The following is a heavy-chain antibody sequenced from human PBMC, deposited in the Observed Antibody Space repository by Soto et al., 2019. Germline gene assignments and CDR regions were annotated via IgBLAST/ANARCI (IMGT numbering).Heavy chain of an antibody. CDR1: GGSISSSSYY. V-gene: IGHV4-39*01. CDR3: ARHMPLASGSGYYFERYYFDY. D-gene: IGHD3-22*01. Sequence: QLQLQESGPGLVKPSETLSLTCTVSGGSISSSSYYWVWIRQPPGKGLEWIGSIYYSGSTYYNPYLKSRVTISVDTSKNQFSLKLSSVTAADTAVYYCARHMPLASGSGYYFERYYFDYWGQGTLVTVSS. J-gene: IGHJ4*02. CDR2: IYYSGST.